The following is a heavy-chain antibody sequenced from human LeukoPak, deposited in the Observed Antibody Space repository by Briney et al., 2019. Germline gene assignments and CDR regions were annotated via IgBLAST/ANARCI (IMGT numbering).Heavy chain of an antibody. Sequence: PSETLSLTCTVSGGSISSYYWSWILQPAGKGLKWIGRIYTSGSTNYNPSLKSRVTMSVDTSKNQFSLKLSSVTAADTAVYYCAREPPRRNIVVVVAATVEAFDIWGQGTMVTVSS. V-gene: IGHV4-4*07. CDR3: AREPPRRNIVVVVAATVEAFDI. CDR2: IYTSGST. J-gene: IGHJ3*02. D-gene: IGHD2-15*01. CDR1: GGSISSYY.